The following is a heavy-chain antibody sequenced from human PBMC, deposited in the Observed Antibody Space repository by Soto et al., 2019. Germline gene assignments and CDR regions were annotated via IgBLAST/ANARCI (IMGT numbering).Heavy chain of an antibody. J-gene: IGHJ6*02. Sequence: GESLKISWKGSGYSFTSYWISWVRQMPGEGQERVGRIDPSDSYTNYSPSFQGHVTISADKSISTAYLQWSSLKASDTAMYYCARPWDSSGSYYYYGMDVWGQGTTVTVSS. CDR3: ARPWDSSGSYYYYGMDV. CDR2: IDPSDSYT. V-gene: IGHV5-10-1*01. CDR1: GYSFTSYW. D-gene: IGHD3-22*01.